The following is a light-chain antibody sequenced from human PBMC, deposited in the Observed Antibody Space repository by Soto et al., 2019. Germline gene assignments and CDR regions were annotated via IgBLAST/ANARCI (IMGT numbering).Light chain of an antibody. J-gene: IGKJ1*01. CDR3: QQYNNWPPWT. CDR1: QSVRSN. V-gene: IGKV3-15*01. Sequence: EIVMTQSPVTLSVSPGERATLSCRASQSVRSNLAWYQQKPGQAPRLLMYDASTRATGIPARFSGSGSGTEFTLTISSLQSEDFAVYYCQQYNNWPPWTFGQGDKVDIK. CDR2: DAS.